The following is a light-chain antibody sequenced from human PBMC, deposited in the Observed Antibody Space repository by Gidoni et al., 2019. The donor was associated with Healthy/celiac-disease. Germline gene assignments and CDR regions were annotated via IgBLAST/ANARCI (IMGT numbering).Light chain of an antibody. V-gene: IGLV1-47*01. Sequence: QSVLSQPPSASGIPGQRVTITCSGSSSNIGSNYVYCYQQLPGTAPKLRIYRNNQRPSGVPDRFSGTKSGTSASLTISGLRSEDEADYYCAAGDDSLSGVVFGGGTKLTVL. CDR1: SSNIGSNY. J-gene: IGLJ2*01. CDR2: RNN. CDR3: AAGDDSLSGVV.